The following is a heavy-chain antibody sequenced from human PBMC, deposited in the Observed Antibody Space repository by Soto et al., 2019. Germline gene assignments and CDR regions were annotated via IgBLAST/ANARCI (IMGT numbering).Heavy chain of an antibody. V-gene: IGHV4-39*01. D-gene: IGHD3-10*01. CDR3: ARHRYGSVSSPPDY. CDR1: GGSISSSSYY. J-gene: IGHJ4*02. Sequence: QLQLQESGPGLVKPSETLSLTSTVSGGSISSSSYYWGWIRQPPAKGLQCIGNIYYSGSTYYNPSLKSRVTISVDTSKNQFSLSLTSVTAADTAVYYCARHRYGSVSSPPDYWGQGTLVTVSS. CDR2: IYYSGST.